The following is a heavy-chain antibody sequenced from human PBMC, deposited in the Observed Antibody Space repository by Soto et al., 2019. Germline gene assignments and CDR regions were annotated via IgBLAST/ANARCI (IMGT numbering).Heavy chain of an antibody. J-gene: IGHJ4*02. V-gene: IGHV1-69*01. CDR2: IIPIFGTA. Sequence: QVQLVQSGAEVKKPGSSVKVSCKASGGTFSSYAISWVRQAPGQGLEWMGGIIPIFGTANYAQKFQGRVTITADESTGTAYMELSSLRSEETAVYYCARGPYYYDSSGYSPFDYWGQGTLVTVSS. D-gene: IGHD3-22*01. CDR1: GGTFSSYA. CDR3: ARGPYYYDSSGYSPFDY.